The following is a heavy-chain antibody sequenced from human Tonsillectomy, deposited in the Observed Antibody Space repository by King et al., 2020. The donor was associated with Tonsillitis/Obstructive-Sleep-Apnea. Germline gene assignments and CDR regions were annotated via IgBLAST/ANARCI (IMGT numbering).Heavy chain of an antibody. D-gene: IGHD2-21*02. V-gene: IGHV4-39*01. CDR3: ARQIVVVVTASRTYAFDY. CDR1: GGSISSSSYY. CDR2: IYYSGST. Sequence: QLQESGPGLVKPSETLSLTCTVSGGSISSSSYYWGWIRQPPGKGLEWIGSIYYSGSTYYNPSLKSRVTISVDTSKNQFSLKLSPVTAADTAVYYCARQIVVVVTASRTYAFDYWGQGTLVTVSS. J-gene: IGHJ4*02.